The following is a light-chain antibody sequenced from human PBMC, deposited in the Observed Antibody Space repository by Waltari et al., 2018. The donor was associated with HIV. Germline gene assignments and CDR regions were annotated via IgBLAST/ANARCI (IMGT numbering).Light chain of an antibody. CDR1: SGPVSTSYY. V-gene: IGLV8-61*01. Sequence: QAVVTQEPSFSVSPGGTVPPPCGLSSGPVSTSYYPRWYQQTPGQAPRTLIYSTNSRSSGVPDRFSGSILGNQAALTITGAQADDESDYYCVLYMGSGIWVFGGGTKVTVL. CDR3: VLYMGSGIWV. J-gene: IGLJ3*02. CDR2: STN.